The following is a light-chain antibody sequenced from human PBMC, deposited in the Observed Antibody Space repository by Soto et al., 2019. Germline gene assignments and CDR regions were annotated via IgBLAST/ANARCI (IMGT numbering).Light chain of an antibody. CDR2: DAS. J-gene: IGKJ5*01. CDR3: QQRSNWIS. CDR1: QSVSSY. Sequence: ETVLTQSPATLSLSPGERATLSCKASQSVSSYLAWYQQKPGQAPRLLIYDASNRATGIPARFSGSGSGTDFTLTTSSLEPEDFAVYYCQQRSNWISFGQGTRLEIK. V-gene: IGKV3-11*01.